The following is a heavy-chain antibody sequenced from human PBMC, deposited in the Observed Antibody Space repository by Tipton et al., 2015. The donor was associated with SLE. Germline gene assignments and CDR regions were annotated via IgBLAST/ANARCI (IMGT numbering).Heavy chain of an antibody. V-gene: IGHV4-34*01. CDR2: INHSGNT. Sequence: LRLSCAVYGGSFSGYYWNWIRQSPGKGLEWIGEINHSGNTRYNASLKNRVSISLDTSKNQFSLKLTSVTAADTAVYYCAICRMGNWFDPWGQGTLVTVSS. D-gene: IGHD2-15*01. CDR1: GGSFSGYY. J-gene: IGHJ5*02. CDR3: AICRMGNWFDP.